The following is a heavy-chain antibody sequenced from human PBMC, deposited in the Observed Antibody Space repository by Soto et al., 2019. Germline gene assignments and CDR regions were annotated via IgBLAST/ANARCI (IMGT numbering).Heavy chain of an antibody. V-gene: IGHV1-18*01. D-gene: IGHD1-7*01. J-gene: IGHJ6*02. CDR2: ISAYNGNT. Sequence: ASVKVSCKASGYTFTSYGISWVRQAPGQGLEWMGWISAYNGNTNYAQKLQGRVTMTTDTSTSTAYMELRSLRSDDTAVYYCARDRWNYVVIKAYYYGMDVWGQGTTVTVSS. CDR1: GYTFTSYG. CDR3: ARDRWNYVVIKAYYYGMDV.